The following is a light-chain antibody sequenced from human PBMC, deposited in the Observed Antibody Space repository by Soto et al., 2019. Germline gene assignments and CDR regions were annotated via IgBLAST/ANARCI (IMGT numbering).Light chain of an antibody. CDR2: GAS. CDR1: QSVSKS. CDR3: QQYKNWPRT. J-gene: IGKJ1*01. Sequence: EIVLTQSPATLSLSPGERATLSCRASQSVSKSLAWYQQKPGQAPRLLIYGASTRATGISARFSGSGSGTEFTLTISSLQSEDFAIYYCQQYKNWPRTFGQGTKVDIK. V-gene: IGKV3-15*01.